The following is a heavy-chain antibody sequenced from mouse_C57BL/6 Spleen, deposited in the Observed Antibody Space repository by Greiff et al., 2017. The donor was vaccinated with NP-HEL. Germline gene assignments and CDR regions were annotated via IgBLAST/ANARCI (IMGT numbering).Heavy chain of an antibody. CDR2: INPNNGGT. J-gene: IGHJ3*01. Sequence: EVQLQQSGPELVKPGASVKISCKASGYTFTDYYMNWVKQSHGKSLEWIGDINPNNGGTSYNQKFKGKATLTVDKSSSTAYMELRSLTSEDSAVYYCARSGVTPWFAYWGQGTLVTVSA. CDR1: GYTFTDYY. CDR3: ARSGVTPWFAY. V-gene: IGHV1-26*01. D-gene: IGHD2-2*01.